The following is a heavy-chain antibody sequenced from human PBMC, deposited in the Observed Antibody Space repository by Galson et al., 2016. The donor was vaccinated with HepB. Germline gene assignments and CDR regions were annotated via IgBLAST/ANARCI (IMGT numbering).Heavy chain of an antibody. CDR3: ARVRDGYNSYFYYGMDV. CDR2: INPNSGGT. Sequence: SVKVSCKASGYTFTGHYMHWVRQAPGQGLEWMGWINPNSGGTNYAQKFQGRVTMTRDTSISTAYMELSRLRSDDTAVYYCARVRDGYNSYFYYGMDVWGQGTTVTVSS. J-gene: IGHJ6*02. V-gene: IGHV1-2*02. D-gene: IGHD5-24*01. CDR1: GYTFTGHY.